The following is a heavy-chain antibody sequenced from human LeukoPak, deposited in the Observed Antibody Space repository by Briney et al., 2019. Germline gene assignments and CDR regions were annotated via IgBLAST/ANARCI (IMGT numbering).Heavy chain of an antibody. V-gene: IGHV4-39*01. Sequence: PSETLSLTCSVSGDSFSSSYGWDWIRQPPGKGLEWIAPIWYSGGTFYDPSLKSRVIISVDTSKTQFSLRLTSVTAADTAVYYCASSSMVRGVIRFYGMDVWGQGNTVTVSS. CDR2: IWYSGGT. D-gene: IGHD3-10*01. CDR1: GDSFSSSYG. CDR3: ASSSMVRGVIRFYGMDV. J-gene: IGHJ6*02.